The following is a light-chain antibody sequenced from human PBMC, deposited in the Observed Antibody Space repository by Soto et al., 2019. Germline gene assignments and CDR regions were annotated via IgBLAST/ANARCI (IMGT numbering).Light chain of an antibody. V-gene: IGKV1-5*01. CDR1: QSISIG. CDR2: DAS. CDR3: QQYNSYRT. J-gene: IGKJ1*01. Sequence: EIMMTQSPSTLSASAGEGATLSCRASQSISIGLAWYQQKPGQAPNLLIYDASSLESGVPSRFSGSGSGTEFTLTISSLQPDDFATYYCQQYNSYRTFGQGTNVDIK.